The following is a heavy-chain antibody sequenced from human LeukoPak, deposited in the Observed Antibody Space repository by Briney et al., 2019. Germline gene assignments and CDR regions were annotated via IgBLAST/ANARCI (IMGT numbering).Heavy chain of an antibody. V-gene: IGHV3-23*01. J-gene: IGHJ4*02. CDR3: AKGSAASRPYYFDY. CDR2: ITDSGGSK. D-gene: IGHD6-25*01. Sequence: PGGSLRLSCAASGFTFSRYAMSWVRQAPGKGLEWVSAITDSGGSKYYADSVKGRFTISRDNSKNTLYLQMNSLRVEDTAVYYCAKGSAASRPYYFDYWGQGTLVTVSS. CDR1: GFTFSRYA.